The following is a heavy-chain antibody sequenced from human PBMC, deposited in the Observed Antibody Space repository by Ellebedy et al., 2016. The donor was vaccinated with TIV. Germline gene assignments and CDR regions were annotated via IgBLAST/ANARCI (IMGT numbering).Heavy chain of an antibody. CDR3: ARTGSADWWYFDL. CDR2: INPGTGRT. D-gene: IGHD3-10*01. Sequence: ASVKVSXXASGYTFTSYYMTWVRQAPGQGLEWMGIINPGTGRTTYAQKLQGRVNMATDTSTSTVHLELRSLRYKDTAVYYCARTGSADWWYFDLWGRGTLVTVSS. CDR1: GYTFTSYY. V-gene: IGHV1-46*04. J-gene: IGHJ2*01.